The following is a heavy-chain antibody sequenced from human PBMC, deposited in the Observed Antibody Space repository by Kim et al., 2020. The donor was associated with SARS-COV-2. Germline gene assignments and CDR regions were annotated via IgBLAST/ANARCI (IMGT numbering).Heavy chain of an antibody. J-gene: IGHJ3*02. CDR3: ATSYRIAAAGTRAFDI. V-gene: IGHV1-24*01. CDR1: GYTLTELS. Sequence: ASVKVSCKVSGYTLTELSMLWVRQAPGKGLEWMGGFDPEDGETIYAQKFQGRVTMTEDTSTDTAYMELSSLRSEDTAVYYCATSYRIAAAGTRAFDIWGQGTMVTVSS. D-gene: IGHD6-13*01. CDR2: FDPEDGET.